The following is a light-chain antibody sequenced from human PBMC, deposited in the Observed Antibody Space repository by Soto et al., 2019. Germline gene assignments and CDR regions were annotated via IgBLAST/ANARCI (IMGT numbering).Light chain of an antibody. CDR3: QQRKYWPPIT. Sequence: EIVLTQSPATLSLSPGERATLSCRASQSVDRYLVWYQQKPGQAPRLLIHDASNRATGIPARFSGSGSGTDFTLTISSLEPEDFAVYYCQQRKYWPPITFGQGTRLEIK. CDR2: DAS. J-gene: IGKJ5*01. V-gene: IGKV3-11*01. CDR1: QSVDRY.